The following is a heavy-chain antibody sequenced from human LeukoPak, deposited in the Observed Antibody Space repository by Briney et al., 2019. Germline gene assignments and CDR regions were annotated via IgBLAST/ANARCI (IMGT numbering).Heavy chain of an antibody. Sequence: PGGSLRLSCAASGLTFDDYAMHWVRQAPGKGLEWVSGISWNSGSIGYADSVKGRFTISRDNAKNSLYLQMNSLRAEDTALYYCAKDITDGYNWGPVDYWGQGTLVTVSS. D-gene: IGHD5-24*01. J-gene: IGHJ4*02. V-gene: IGHV3-9*01. CDR2: ISWNSGSI. CDR1: GLTFDDYA. CDR3: AKDITDGYNWGPVDY.